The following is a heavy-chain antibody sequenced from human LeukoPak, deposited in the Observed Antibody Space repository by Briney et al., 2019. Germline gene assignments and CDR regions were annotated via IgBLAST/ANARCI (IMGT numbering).Heavy chain of an antibody. CDR3: ATNRQIMILGVVIMPAFDI. V-gene: IGHV1-24*01. D-gene: IGHD3-3*01. Sequence: EASVKVSCKVSGYALTQLSVHWVRQAPGKGLEWMGGFDVEDGEIIYAQKFQGRVTMTEDTSTDTAYMELSSLRSEDTAVYYCATNRQIMILGVVIMPAFDIWGQGTMVTVSS. CDR2: FDVEDGEI. J-gene: IGHJ3*02. CDR1: GYALTQLS.